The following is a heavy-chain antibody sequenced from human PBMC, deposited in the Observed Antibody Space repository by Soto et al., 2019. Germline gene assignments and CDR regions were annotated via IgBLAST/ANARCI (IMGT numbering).Heavy chain of an antibody. CDR3: AFNSGSGSYYFDY. CDR1: GFTFSSYA. J-gene: IGHJ4*02. Sequence: EVQLLESGGGLVQPGGSLRLSCAASGFTFSSYAMWWVRQAPGKGLECVSAISGGGETTYYADSVKGRFTISRDNSTNTLYPQMNSLRAEDMAVYYCAFNSGSGSYYFDYWGQGTLVTVSS. V-gene: IGHV3-23*01. CDR2: ISGGGETT. D-gene: IGHD3-10*01.